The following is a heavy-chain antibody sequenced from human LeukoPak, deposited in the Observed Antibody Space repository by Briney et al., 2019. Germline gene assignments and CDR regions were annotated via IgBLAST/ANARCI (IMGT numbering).Heavy chain of an antibody. V-gene: IGHV3-21*06. D-gene: IGHD1-14*01. CDR2: IGPTGSDR. CDR1: GLTFSTSG. Sequence: PGGSLRLSCTASGLTFSTSGFNWVRQAPGKGLEWVASIGPTGSDRYYADSIKGRFTISRDNANNFPYLQMNSLRAEDTAVYYCATETNGRHYDYWGQGTLLTVSS. CDR3: ATETNGRHYDY. J-gene: IGHJ4*02.